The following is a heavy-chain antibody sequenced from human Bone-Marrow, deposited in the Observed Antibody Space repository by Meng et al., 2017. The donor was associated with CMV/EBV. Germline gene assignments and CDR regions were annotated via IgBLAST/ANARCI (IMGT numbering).Heavy chain of an antibody. D-gene: IGHD3-3*01. J-gene: IGHJ6*02. CDR1: SDSITSPYNF. CDR2: IHYTGST. Sequence: SETLSLTCTVSSDSITSPYNFWVWIRQPLGKGLEWIGSIHYTGSTDYNPTLKSRVAISVDRPNNQFSLKLSSVTAADTAVYYCASVLPKSGYYFYYHYQGMDVWGPGTTVTVSS. CDR3: ASVLPKSGYYFYYHYQGMDV. V-gene: IGHV4-39*07.